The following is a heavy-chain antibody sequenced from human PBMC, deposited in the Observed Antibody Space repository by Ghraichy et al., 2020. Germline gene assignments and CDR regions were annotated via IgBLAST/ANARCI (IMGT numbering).Heavy chain of an antibody. CDR1: GFTLSGYS. J-gene: IGHJ6*02. Sequence: GGSLRLSCVGSGFTLSGYSMNWVRQSPGKRLEWVSYITSSGSFKSYADSVKGRFTISRDNAQNSLSLQMNSLTDEDTAVYYCARGSRVVRFYYYDGMDVXX. V-gene: IGHV3-48*02. D-gene: IGHD4-23*01. CDR3: ARGSRVVRFYYYDGMDV. CDR2: ITSSGSFK.